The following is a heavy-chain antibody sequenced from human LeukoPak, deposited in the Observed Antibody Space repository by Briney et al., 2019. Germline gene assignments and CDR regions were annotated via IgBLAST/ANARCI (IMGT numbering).Heavy chain of an antibody. CDR2: INPSGGST. D-gene: IGHD1-14*01. CDR3: ARDVGITPPKYWYFDL. Sequence: ASVKVSCKASGGTFSSYAISWVRQAPGQGLEWMGIINPSGGSTSYAQKFQGRVTMTRDTSTSTVYMELSSLRSEDTAVYYCARDVGITPPKYWYFDLWGRGTLVTVSS. V-gene: IGHV1-46*01. J-gene: IGHJ2*01. CDR1: GGTFSSYA.